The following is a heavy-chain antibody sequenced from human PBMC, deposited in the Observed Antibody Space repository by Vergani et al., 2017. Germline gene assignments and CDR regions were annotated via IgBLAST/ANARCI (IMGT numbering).Heavy chain of an antibody. V-gene: IGHV4-61*02. D-gene: IGHD2-2*02. J-gene: IGHJ5*02. Sequence: QVKLQESGPGLLKPSQTLSLTCTVSGESIRSGSHYWSWIRQPAGKGPEWIGHIHTGGSTDLNPSFKSRVSISVDTSKSQFSLKLNSVTVADTAVYYCARNIVVVPAAIQGWFDPWGQGTLVTVSS. CDR3: ARNIVVVPAAIQGWFDP. CDR2: IHTGGST. CDR1: GESIRSGSHY.